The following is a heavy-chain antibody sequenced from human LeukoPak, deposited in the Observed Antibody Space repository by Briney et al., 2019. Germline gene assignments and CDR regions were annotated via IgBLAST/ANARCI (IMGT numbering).Heavy chain of an antibody. CDR2: ISGSGGST. V-gene: IGHV3-23*01. Sequence: GGSLGLSCAASGFTFSSYAMSWVRQARGKGLEWVSAISGSGGSTYYADSVKGRFTISRDNSKNTLYMQMNSLRAEDTAVYYCASAIYYDYVWGSYRDAFDIWGQGAMVTVSS. CDR1: GFTFSSYA. CDR3: ASAIYYDYVWGSYRDAFDI. D-gene: IGHD3-16*02. J-gene: IGHJ3*02.